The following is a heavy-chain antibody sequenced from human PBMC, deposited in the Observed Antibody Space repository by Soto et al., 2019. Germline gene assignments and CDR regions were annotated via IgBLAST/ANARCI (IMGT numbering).Heavy chain of an antibody. CDR3: AGVFLTSQPRGAFDI. CDR1: GGTFSSYA. J-gene: IGHJ3*02. Sequence: QVQLVQSGAEVKKPGSSVKVSCKASGGTFSSYAISWVRQAPGQGLEWMGGIIPIFGTANYAQKFQGRVTITADESTSTAYMELSSLGSEDTVVYYCAGVFLTSQPRGAFDIWGQGTMVTVSS. V-gene: IGHV1-69*01. D-gene: IGHD3-9*01. CDR2: IIPIFGTA.